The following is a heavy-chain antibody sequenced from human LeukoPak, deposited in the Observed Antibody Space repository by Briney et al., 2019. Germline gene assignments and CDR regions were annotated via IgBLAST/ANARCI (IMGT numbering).Heavy chain of an antibody. CDR2: IHDSGST. CDR3: ARVVAAAGNNWFDP. D-gene: IGHD6-13*01. CDR1: GDSISSGGYS. Sequence: PSETLSLTCAVSGDSISSGGYSWSWIRQTPGKGLEWIAYIHDSGSTYNNPSLKTRLSISIDTSKDQFSLKLNSVSAADTAVYYCARVVAAAGNNWFDPWGQGTLVTVSS. V-gene: IGHV4-30-4*07. J-gene: IGHJ5*02.